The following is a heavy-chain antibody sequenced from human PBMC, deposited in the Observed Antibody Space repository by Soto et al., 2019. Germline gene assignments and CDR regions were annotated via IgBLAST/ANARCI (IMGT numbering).Heavy chain of an antibody. Sequence: GGSLRLSCAASRISFSHYCMSGVRQAPGKGLEWVGFIRKKGNGGTRESTTSVKGRLTVSRDDFKSTTYLRMKSLKTEDTAVSYCGNDEVIYFTRGSFKKFDPWGQGTLVTVSS. J-gene: IGHJ5*02. CDR3: GNDEVIYFTRGSFKKFDP. CDR2: IRKKGNGGTR. V-gene: IGHV3-49*04. CDR1: RISFSHYC. D-gene: IGHD2-21*01.